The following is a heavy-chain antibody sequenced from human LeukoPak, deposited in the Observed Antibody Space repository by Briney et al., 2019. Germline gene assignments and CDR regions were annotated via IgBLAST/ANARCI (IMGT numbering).Heavy chain of an antibody. CDR1: GGSIRMFY. J-gene: IGHJ6*02. V-gene: IGHV4-59*01. CDR3: ARALTTIGYDYGMDV. Sequence: SESLSPASTVAGGSIRMFYWGWIRQPPRGGRGWDGYIYYIGRTNYNTSLKRGVTISVATSKNQFSLKLSSVTAADTAVYYCARALTTIGYDYGMDVWGQGTTVTVSS. D-gene: IGHD4-17*01. CDR2: IYYIGRT.